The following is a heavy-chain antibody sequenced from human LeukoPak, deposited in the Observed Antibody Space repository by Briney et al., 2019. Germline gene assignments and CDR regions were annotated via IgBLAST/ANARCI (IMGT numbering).Heavy chain of an antibody. CDR1: GFTVSSNY. Sequence: GGSLRLSCAASGFTVSSNYMSWVRQAPGKGLEWVSVIYSGGSTYYADSLKGRFTISRDNSKNTLYLQMNSLRAEDTAVYYCARVASGSYYFFDYWGQGTLVTVSS. CDR2: IYSGGST. J-gene: IGHJ4*02. D-gene: IGHD1-26*01. CDR3: ARVASGSYYFFDY. V-gene: IGHV3-66*01.